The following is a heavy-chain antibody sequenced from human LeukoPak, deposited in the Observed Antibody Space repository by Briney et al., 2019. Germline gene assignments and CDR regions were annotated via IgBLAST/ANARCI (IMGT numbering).Heavy chain of an antibody. CDR1: GGSISSSNW. CDR2: IYHSGST. CDR3: ARVPLWFGDKREAFDI. J-gene: IGHJ3*02. V-gene: IGHV4-4*02. Sequence: PSETLSLTCAVSGGSISSSNWWSWVRQPPGKGLEWIGEIYHSGSTNYNPSLKSRVTISVDRSKNQSSLKLSSVTAADTAVYYCARVPLWFGDKREAFDIWGQGTMVTVSS. D-gene: IGHD3-10*01.